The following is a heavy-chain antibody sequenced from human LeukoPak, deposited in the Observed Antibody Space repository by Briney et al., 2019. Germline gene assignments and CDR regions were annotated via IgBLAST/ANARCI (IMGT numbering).Heavy chain of an antibody. J-gene: IGHJ4*02. Sequence: GGSLRLSCAASGLTFSAYWMSWVRQAPGKGLEWVANMNQDGSEKNYVDSVEGRFTISRDNAKNSLYLLMNSLRAEDTAVYYCARMSIGSYYFDYWGQGTLVTVSS. CDR3: ARMSIGSYYFDY. CDR2: MNQDGSEK. V-gene: IGHV3-7*01. CDR1: GLTFSAYW. D-gene: IGHD1-26*01.